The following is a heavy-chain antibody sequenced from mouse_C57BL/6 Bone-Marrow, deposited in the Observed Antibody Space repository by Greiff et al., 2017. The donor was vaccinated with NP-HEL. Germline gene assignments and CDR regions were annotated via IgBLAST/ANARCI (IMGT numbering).Heavy chain of an antibody. D-gene: IGHD1-1*01. CDR1: GFTFSSYA. Sequence: EVKLVESGEGLVKPGGSLKLSCAASGFTFSSYAMSWVRQTPEKRLEWVAYISSGGDYIYYVDTVKGRFTISRDNARNTLYLQMSSLKSEDTAMYYCTSLYGSSYPFAYWGQGTLVTVSA. CDR3: TSLYGSSYPFAY. CDR2: ISSGGDYI. J-gene: IGHJ3*01. V-gene: IGHV5-9-1*02.